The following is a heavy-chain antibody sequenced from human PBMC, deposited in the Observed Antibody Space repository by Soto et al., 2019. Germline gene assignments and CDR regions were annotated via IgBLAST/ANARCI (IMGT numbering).Heavy chain of an antibody. D-gene: IGHD3-22*01. Sequence: EVQLVQSGAEVKKPGESLRISCKGSGYSFTSYWISWVRQMPGKGLEWMGRIDPSDSYTNYSPSFQGHVTISADKSISTAYLQWSSLKASDAAMYYCARTTDTMISFDPWGQGTLVTVSS. J-gene: IGHJ5*02. CDR3: ARTTDTMISFDP. CDR1: GYSFTSYW. V-gene: IGHV5-10-1*03. CDR2: IDPSDSYT.